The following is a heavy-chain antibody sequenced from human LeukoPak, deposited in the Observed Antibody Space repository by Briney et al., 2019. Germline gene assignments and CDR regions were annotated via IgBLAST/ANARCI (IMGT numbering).Heavy chain of an antibody. J-gene: IGHJ4*02. Sequence: GGSLRLSCAASGFTFSSYAITWVRQAPGKGLEWVSAISISGSKTYYADSVKGRFTISRDNSKNTLYLQMNSLRAEDTAVYYCANEIRPNDYWGQGTQVTVSS. V-gene: IGHV3-23*01. CDR3: ANEIRPNDY. D-gene: IGHD4-17*01. CDR2: ISISGSKT. CDR1: GFTFSSYA.